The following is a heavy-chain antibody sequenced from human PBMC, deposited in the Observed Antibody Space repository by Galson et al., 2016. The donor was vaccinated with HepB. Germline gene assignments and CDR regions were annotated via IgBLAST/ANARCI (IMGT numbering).Heavy chain of an antibody. Sequence: SLRLSCAVSGFTLSNYAMHWVRQAPGKGLEGVAIISHDGSNKYYADPVKGRFTIYRDNSTNALYLQMNSLRADDTAVFYCARDEGRSYSGMDFWGQGTLVTVSS. CDR1: GFTLSNYA. D-gene: IGHD1-26*01. CDR2: ISHDGSNK. V-gene: IGHV3-30*04. J-gene: IGHJ4*02. CDR3: ARDEGRSYSGMDF.